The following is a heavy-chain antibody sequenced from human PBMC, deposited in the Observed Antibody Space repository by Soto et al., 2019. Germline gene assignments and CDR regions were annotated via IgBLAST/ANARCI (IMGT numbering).Heavy chain of an antibody. CDR2: ISWNSGSI. CDR1: GFTFDDYV. CDR3: AKLHYEFWSGYYRPTEDFDY. Sequence: EVQLVESGGGLVQPGRSLRLSCAASGFTFDDYVMHWVRQAPGKGLEWVSGISWNSGSIGYADSVKGRFTISRDNAKNSLYLQMNSLRAEDTALYYCAKLHYEFWSGYYRPTEDFDYWGQGTLVTVSS. J-gene: IGHJ4*02. V-gene: IGHV3-9*01. D-gene: IGHD3-3*01.